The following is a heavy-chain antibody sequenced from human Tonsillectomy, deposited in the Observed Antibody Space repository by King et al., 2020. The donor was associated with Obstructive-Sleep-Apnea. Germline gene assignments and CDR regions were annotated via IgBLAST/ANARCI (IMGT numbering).Heavy chain of an antibody. CDR1: GDSIRSGLYY. CDR2: IYFSGST. D-gene: IGHD6-25*01. J-gene: IGHJ4*02. Sequence: QLQESGPGLVKPSETLSLTCTVSGDSIRSGLYYWGWIRQPPGKGLEWIGSIYFSGSTYYNPSLKSRVTLSVDTSKNHFSLRLRSVTAADTAVYYCERHFAAAIPKRDYYFDYWGQGALVTVSS. V-gene: IGHV4-39*01. CDR3: ERHFAAAIPKRDYYFDY.